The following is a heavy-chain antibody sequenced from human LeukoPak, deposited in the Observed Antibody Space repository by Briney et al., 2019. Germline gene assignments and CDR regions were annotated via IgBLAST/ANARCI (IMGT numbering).Heavy chain of an antibody. D-gene: IGHD3-22*01. Sequence: GESLKISCKGSGYSFTIYWIGWVRQMPGKGLEWMGIIYPGDSDTRYSPSFQGQVTISADKSISTAYLQWSSLKASDTAMYYCARLYDSSGYYYPRDAFDIWGQGTMVTVSS. CDR3: ARLYDSSGYYYPRDAFDI. CDR1: GYSFTIYW. V-gene: IGHV5-51*01. J-gene: IGHJ3*02. CDR2: IYPGDSDT.